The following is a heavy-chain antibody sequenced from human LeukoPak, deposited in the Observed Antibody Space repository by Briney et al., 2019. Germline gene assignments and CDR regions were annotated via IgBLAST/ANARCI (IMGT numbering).Heavy chain of an antibody. Sequence: GGSLRLSCVASGFTFGGYTINRVRLAPGKGLEWVSSISSSLNMYFAEAVKGRFTISRDSARNSVSLQLNSLRVEDTAVHYCARDAGIVAFDIWGQGTVVTVSS. J-gene: IGHJ3*02. CDR3: ARDAGIVAFDI. CDR2: ISSSLNM. CDR1: GFTFGGYT. V-gene: IGHV3-21*01. D-gene: IGHD2-15*01.